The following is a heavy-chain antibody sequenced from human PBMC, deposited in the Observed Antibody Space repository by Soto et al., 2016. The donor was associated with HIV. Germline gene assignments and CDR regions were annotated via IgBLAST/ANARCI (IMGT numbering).Heavy chain of an antibody. CDR1: GASISGGGYH. Sequence: QVQLEESGTGLVKPSQTLSLVCAVSGASISGGGYHWSWIRQNPKRGLEWIGSTDYSGKSYYNPSLKSRVTTSVDTSKNRTVLILRSMTSADTGIYYCAREPAQRATVEEWTSWGPGTRVLVSP. V-gene: IGHV4-31*02. CDR2: TDYSGKS. J-gene: IGHJ4*02. CDR3: AREPAQRATVEEWTS. D-gene: IGHD3-3*01.